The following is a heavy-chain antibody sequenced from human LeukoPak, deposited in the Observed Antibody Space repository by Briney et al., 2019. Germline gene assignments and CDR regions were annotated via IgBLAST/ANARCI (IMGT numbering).Heavy chain of an antibody. CDR2: INPNNGGT. Sequence: ASVKVSCKASGFTFTGYYFHWVRQAPGQGLEWVGWINPNNGGTNYAQKFQGRVTITRDTPISTAYMEMSSLRSDDTAVYYCARVDKQQLVRENYWGQGTLVTVSS. D-gene: IGHD6-13*01. J-gene: IGHJ4*02. V-gene: IGHV1-2*02. CDR1: GFTFTGYY. CDR3: ARVDKQQLVRENY.